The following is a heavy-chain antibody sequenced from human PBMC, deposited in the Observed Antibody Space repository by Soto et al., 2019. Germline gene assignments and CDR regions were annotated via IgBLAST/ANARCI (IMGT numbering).Heavy chain of an antibody. J-gene: IGHJ5*02. CDR1: GFTFSRYG. CDR2: IWFDGSKK. V-gene: IGHV3-33*01. CDR3: TRETATTANYNCFDP. Sequence: QVRLVESGGGVVEPGRSLRLSCEASGFTFSRYGMHWVRQAPGKGLEWMALIWFDGSKKYYADSVRGRFTISRDNSKNTLYLQMNSLRAEDTALYYCTRETATTANYNCFDPWGQGTLVTVAA. D-gene: IGHD2-21*02.